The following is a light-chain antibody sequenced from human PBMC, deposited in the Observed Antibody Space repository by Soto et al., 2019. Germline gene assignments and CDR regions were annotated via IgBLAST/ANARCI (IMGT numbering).Light chain of an antibody. J-gene: IGLJ2*01. CDR3: SSYKSSSI. V-gene: IGLV2-14*01. CDR2: EVS. CDR1: SSDVGGYNY. Sequence: QSALTQPASVSGSPGQSITISCTGTSSDVGGYNYVSWYQQHPGKAPKLMIYEVSNRPSGVSNRFSGSKSGNTASLTISGLQAEDEADYYCSSYKSSSIFGGGTKVTVL.